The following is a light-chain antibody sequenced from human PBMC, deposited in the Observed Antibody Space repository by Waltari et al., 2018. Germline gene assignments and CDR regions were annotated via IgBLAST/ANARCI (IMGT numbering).Light chain of an antibody. J-gene: IGLJ3*02. CDR1: SSNIGRNY. CDR2: RKN. Sequence: QSALTPPPSASGTPGQSVTLSCSGSSSNIGRNYVHWYQQFPGTAPKLLVYRKNERPSGVPDRISGSKSGTSASLAIIGLRSEDEADYYCATWDGSLTAWVFGGGTKLTVL. CDR3: ATWDGSLTAWV. V-gene: IGLV1-47*01.